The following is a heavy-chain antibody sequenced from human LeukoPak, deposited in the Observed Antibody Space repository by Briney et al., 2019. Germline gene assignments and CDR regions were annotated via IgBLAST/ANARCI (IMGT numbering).Heavy chain of an antibody. CDR2: IYYSGSA. D-gene: IGHD4-23*01. CDR1: GGSISSYQ. V-gene: IGHV4-59*01. J-gene: IGHJ4*02. CDR3: ARVGVDYSGNILKYFFDY. Sequence: PSKTLSLTCTVSGGSISSYQWSWIRQPPEKGLEWIGNIYYSGSANYNPSLQSRVIISVDTSKNQFSLNLSPVLAADTAVYYCARVGVDYSGNILKYFFDYWGQGTLVTVSS.